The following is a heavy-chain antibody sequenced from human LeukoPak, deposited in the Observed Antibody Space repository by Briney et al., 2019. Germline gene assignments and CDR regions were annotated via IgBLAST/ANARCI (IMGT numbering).Heavy chain of an antibody. CDR2: ISSSGGYI. Sequence: GGSLRLSCAASGFTFSSYSMNWVRQAPGKGLEWVSSISSSGGYIYYADSVKGRFTVSRDNAKNSLYLQMNSLRAEDTAVYYCARVAGFNPKEQFDYWGQGTLVTVSS. CDR1: GFTFSSYS. CDR3: ARVAGFNPKEQFDY. D-gene: IGHD3-9*01. J-gene: IGHJ4*02. V-gene: IGHV3-21*01.